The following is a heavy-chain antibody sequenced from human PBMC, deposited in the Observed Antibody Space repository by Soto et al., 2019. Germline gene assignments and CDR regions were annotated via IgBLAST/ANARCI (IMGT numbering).Heavy chain of an antibody. V-gene: IGHV1-18*01. Sequence: GASVKVSCKASGYTFTSYGISWVRQAPGQGLEWMGWISAYNGNTNYAQKLQGRVTMTTDTSTSTAYMELRSLRSDDTAVYYCARDGTVGGLFDWFGPWGQGTLVTVSS. D-gene: IGHD3-16*01. CDR3: ARDGTVGGLFDWFGP. J-gene: IGHJ5*02. CDR2: ISAYNGNT. CDR1: GYTFTSYG.